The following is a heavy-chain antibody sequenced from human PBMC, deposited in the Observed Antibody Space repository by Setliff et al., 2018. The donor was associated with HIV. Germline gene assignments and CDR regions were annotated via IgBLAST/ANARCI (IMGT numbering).Heavy chain of an antibody. CDR2: INYSGNT. V-gene: IGHV4-4*02. CDR1: GVSISSRNW. D-gene: IGHD3-10*01. CDR3: AREYSGSGINFNPLT. J-gene: IGHJ5*02. Sequence: SETLSLTCAVSGVSISSRNWWSWVRQPPGKGLEWIGEINYSGNTNYNPSLKTRVTTSVDKSKNQFFLNLKSVTAADTAVYFCAREYSGSGINFNPLTWGQGTLVTVS.